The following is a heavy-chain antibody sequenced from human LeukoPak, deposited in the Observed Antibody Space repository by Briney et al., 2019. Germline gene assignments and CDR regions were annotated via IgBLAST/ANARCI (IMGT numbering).Heavy chain of an antibody. D-gene: IGHD2-2*01. Sequence: RASVKVSCKASGSTFPSHAITWLRQAPGLGPGWMGWISTSNGDKNYVQNLQGRITLTIDTSTTTAYMELRSLRSDDTAIYYCATRGITAARLDYWGQGTLVTVSS. CDR2: ISTSNGDK. CDR1: GSTFPSHA. V-gene: IGHV1-18*04. J-gene: IGHJ4*02. CDR3: ATRGITAARLDY.